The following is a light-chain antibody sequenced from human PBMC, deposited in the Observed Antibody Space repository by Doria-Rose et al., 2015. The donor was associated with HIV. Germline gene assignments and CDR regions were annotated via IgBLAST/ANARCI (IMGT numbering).Light chain of an antibody. V-gene: IGKV1-9*01. Sequence: DIQLTQSPSFLSASVRVRVTITCRARPGISRYLAWYQPKPGKAPTLLIFGAFTLQSGVPSRFSGSGSGTEFTPTISSLQPEDFATYYCQQFDSFPRTFGQGTKVELK. J-gene: IGKJ1*01. CDR2: GAF. CDR3: QQFDSFPRT. CDR1: PGISRY.